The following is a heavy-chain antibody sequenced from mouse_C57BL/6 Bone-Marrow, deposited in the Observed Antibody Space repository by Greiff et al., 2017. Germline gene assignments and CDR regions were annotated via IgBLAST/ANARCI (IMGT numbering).Heavy chain of an antibody. V-gene: IGHV1-55*01. CDR3: SRPSVYYDGSSYGDVDV. CDR1: GYTFTSYW. J-gene: IGHJ1*03. D-gene: IGHD1-1*01. Sequence: QVQLQQSGAELVKPGASVKMSCKASGYTFTSYWITWVKQRPGQGLEWIGDIYPGSGSTNYNEKFKSKATLTVDTSSSTAYMQLSSLTSEDSAVYYSSRPSVYYDGSSYGDVDVWGTGTTVTVSS. CDR2: IYPGSGST.